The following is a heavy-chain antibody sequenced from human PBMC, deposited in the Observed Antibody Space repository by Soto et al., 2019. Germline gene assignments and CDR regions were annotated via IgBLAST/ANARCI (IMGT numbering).Heavy chain of an antibody. CDR2: IYDSGNT. V-gene: IGHV4-59*01. J-gene: IGHJ3*01. D-gene: IGHD5-12*01. CDR1: GASIGDSY. CDR3: TRGYDGSGYIAFDV. Sequence: PSETLSLTCTVSGASIGDSYWSWIRQPPGKGLEYIGYIYDSGNTNSKPSLESRVTMSVDTSKNQVSLKLTSVTAADTAVYYCTRGYDGSGYIAFDVWGQGIKVTV.